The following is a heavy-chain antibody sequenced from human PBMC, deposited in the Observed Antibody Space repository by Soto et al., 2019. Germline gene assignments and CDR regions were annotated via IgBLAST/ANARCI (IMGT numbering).Heavy chain of an antibody. CDR2: IIPIFGTA. D-gene: IGHD2-2*01. J-gene: IGHJ5*02. CDR1: GGTFSSYA. V-gene: IGHV1-69*12. Sequence: QVQLVQSGAEVKKPGSSVKVSCKASGGTFSSYAISWVRQAPGQGLEWMGGIIPIFGTANYAQKFQGRVTITADESTSTADMELSNLRSEHTAVYYCARDGGDSSTSPNWFDPWGQGTLVTVSS. CDR3: ARDGGDSSTSPNWFDP.